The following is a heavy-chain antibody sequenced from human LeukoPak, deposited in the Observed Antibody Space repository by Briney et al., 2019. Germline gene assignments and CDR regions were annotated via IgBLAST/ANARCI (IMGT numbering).Heavy chain of an antibody. Sequence: GASVKVSCKASGYTFTSYSLCWVRQAPGQGLEWMGIINPSAGSASYAQKFQARVTMTRDTSTSTVYMELSSLRSEDTAIYYCARGHGSGSTIYFDPWGQGTLVTVSS. CDR2: INPSAGSA. J-gene: IGHJ5*02. V-gene: IGHV1-46*01. D-gene: IGHD3-10*01. CDR3: ARGHGSGSTIYFDP. CDR1: GYTFTSYS.